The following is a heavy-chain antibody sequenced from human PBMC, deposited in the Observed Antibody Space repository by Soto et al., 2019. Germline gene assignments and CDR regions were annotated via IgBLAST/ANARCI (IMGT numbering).Heavy chain of an antibody. D-gene: IGHD3-9*01. CDR1: GFTFSSYA. Sequence: PGGSLRLSCAASGFTFSSYAMHWVRQAPGKGLEWVAVISYDGSNKYYADSVKGRFTISRDNSKNTLYLQMNSLRAEDTAVYYCARDDWTPYYYYYGMDVWAQGTPVTVSS. J-gene: IGHJ6*02. CDR2: ISYDGSNK. V-gene: IGHV3-30-3*01. CDR3: ARDDWTPYYYYYGMDV.